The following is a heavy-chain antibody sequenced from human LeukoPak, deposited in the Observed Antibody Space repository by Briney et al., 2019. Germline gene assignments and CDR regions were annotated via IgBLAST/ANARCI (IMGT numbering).Heavy chain of an antibody. CDR3: ARWIPAAAFDY. J-gene: IGHJ4*02. D-gene: IGHD2-2*01. Sequence: SETPSLTCAVSGGSISSSNWWSWVRQPPGKGLEWIGEIYHSGSTSYNPSLKSRVTISVDKSKNQFSLKLSSVTAADTAVYYCARWIPAAAFDYWGQGTLVTVSS. V-gene: IGHV4-4*02. CDR2: IYHSGST. CDR1: GGSISSSNW.